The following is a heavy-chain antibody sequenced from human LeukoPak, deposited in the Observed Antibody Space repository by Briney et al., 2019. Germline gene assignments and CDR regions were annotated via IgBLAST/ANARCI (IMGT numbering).Heavy chain of an antibody. V-gene: IGHV3-15*07. J-gene: IGHJ4*02. CDR1: GFTFSSAW. CDR3: ANLNAPYWGNFHY. CDR2: IKSETDGGTT. Sequence: PGGSLRLSCAASGFTFSSAWMNWVRQAPGKGLEWVGRIKSETDGGTTDYAAPVKGRFTISRDNSKSTLYLQMNYLRAEDTAVYYCANLNAPYWGNFHYWGQGTLVTVSS. D-gene: IGHD3-16*01.